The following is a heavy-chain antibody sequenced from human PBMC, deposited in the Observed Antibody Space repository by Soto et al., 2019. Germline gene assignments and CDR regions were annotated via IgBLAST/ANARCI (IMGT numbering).Heavy chain of an antibody. V-gene: IGHV3-15*01. CDR3: TTDNPLRYFGWSRWRYGMDV. D-gene: IGHD3-9*01. CDR1: GFTFSNTW. CDR2: IKSKTNGGTT. J-gene: IGHJ6*02. Sequence: PGGSLRLSCAASGFTFSNTWMSWVRQPPRKGLERVGRIKSKTNGGTTDYAAPVKGRFTISRDDSKNTLYLQMNSMKTEDTAVYYCTTDNPLRYFGWSRWRYGMDVWGQGTTVTVSS.